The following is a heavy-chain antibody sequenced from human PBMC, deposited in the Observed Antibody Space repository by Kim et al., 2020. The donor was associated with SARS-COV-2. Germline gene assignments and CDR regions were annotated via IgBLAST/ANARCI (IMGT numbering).Heavy chain of an antibody. J-gene: IGHJ4*02. V-gene: IGHV1-69*13. Sequence: SVKVSCKASGGTFSSYAISWVRQAPGQGLEWMGGIIPIFGTANYAQKFQGRVTITADESTSTAYMELSSLRSEDTAVYYCGYAGCSSTSCYDTFDYWGQGTLVTVSS. CDR1: GGTFSSYA. CDR3: GYAGCSSTSCYDTFDY. CDR2: IIPIFGTA. D-gene: IGHD2-2*01.